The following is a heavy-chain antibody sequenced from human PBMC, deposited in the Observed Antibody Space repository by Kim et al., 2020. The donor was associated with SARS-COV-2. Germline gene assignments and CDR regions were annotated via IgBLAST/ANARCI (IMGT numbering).Heavy chain of an antibody. CDR2: IDYTGTT. CDR3: ARPYRRRGGGAWFDP. D-gene: IGHD4-4*01. CDR1: GGSISSGDFY. V-gene: IGHV4-39*01. J-gene: IGHJ5*02. Sequence: SETLSLTCAVFGGSISSGDFYWGWIRQPPGKGLEWIGNIDYTGTTYYSPSLKRRVSMSVDSSKNQFSLRLTSLTAADTAVYYCARPYRRRGGGAWFDPWGQGTLVTVSS.